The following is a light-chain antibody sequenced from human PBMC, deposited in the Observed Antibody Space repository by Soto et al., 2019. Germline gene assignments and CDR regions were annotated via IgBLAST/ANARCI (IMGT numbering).Light chain of an antibody. J-gene: IGKJ1*01. Sequence: EIVLTQSPATLSFSPGERATLSCRASQSVGSSLAWYQQKPGQAPRLLIYDASNRATGIPARFSGSGSGTEFTLTISSLQPDDFATYYCQQYNTYLRTFGQGTKV. CDR3: QQYNTYLRT. CDR2: DAS. V-gene: IGKV3-11*01. CDR1: QSVGSS.